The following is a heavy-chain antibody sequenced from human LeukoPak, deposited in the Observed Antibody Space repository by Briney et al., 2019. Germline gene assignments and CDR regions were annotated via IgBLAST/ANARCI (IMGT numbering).Heavy chain of an antibody. CDR2: ISSSSSYI. CDR1: GFTFSSYS. J-gene: IGHJ4*02. V-gene: IGHV3-21*01. CDR3: ARDPIDSSGYYCDY. D-gene: IGHD3-22*01. Sequence: QPGGSLRLSCAASGFTFSSYSMNWVRQAPGKGLEWVSSISSSSSYIYYADSVKGRFTISRDNAKNSLYLQMNSLRAEDTAVYYCARDPIDSSGYYCDYWGQGTLVTVSS.